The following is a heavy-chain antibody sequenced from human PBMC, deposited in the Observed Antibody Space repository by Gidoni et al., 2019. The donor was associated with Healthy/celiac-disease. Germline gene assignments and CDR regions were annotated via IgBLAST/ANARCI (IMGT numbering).Heavy chain of an antibody. CDR1: GGSISSSSYY. J-gene: IGHJ5*02. D-gene: IGHD2-15*01. CDR3: ARGWPYCSGGSCYSLPRIWFDP. Sequence: QLQLQESGPGLVKPSETLSLTCTVSGGSISSSSYYWGWIRQPPGKGLEWIGSIYYSGSTYYNPSLKSRVTISVDTSKNQFSRKLSSVTAADTAVYYCARGWPYCSGGSCYSLPRIWFDPWGQGTLVTVSS. V-gene: IGHV4-39*07. CDR2: IYYSGST.